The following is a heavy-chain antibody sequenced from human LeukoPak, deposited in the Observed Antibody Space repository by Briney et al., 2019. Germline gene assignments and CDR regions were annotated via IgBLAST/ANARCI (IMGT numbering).Heavy chain of an antibody. V-gene: IGHV3-21*04. CDR1: GFTFSSYS. Sequence: GGSLILSCAASGFTFSSYSMNWVRQAPGKGLEWVSSISSSSSYIYYADSVKGRFTISRDNAKNSLYLQMNSLRAEDTAVYYCAKVAHYYGSGSYYEYYFDYWGQGTLVTVSS. CDR2: ISSSSSYI. J-gene: IGHJ4*02. D-gene: IGHD3-10*01. CDR3: AKVAHYYGSGSYYEYYFDY.